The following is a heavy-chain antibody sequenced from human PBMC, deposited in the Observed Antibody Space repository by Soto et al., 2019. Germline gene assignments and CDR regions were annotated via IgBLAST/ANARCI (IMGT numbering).Heavy chain of an antibody. V-gene: IGHV2-5*01. CDR3: EQDSGTHPAFDY. CDR2: IYWNDDK. J-gene: IGHJ4*02. Sequence: SGPTLVNPTQTLTLTCTFSGFSLSTSGVGVGWIRQPPGKALEWLALIYWNDDKRYSPSLKSRLTITKDTSKNQVVLTMTNMDPVETAKYYCEQDSGTHPAFDYWGQGTLVTVSS. D-gene: IGHD1-26*01. CDR1: GFSLSTSGVG.